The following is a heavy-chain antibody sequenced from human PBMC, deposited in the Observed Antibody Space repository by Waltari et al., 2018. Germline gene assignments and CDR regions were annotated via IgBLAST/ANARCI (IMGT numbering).Heavy chain of an antibody. CDR2: IYYSGST. D-gene: IGHD5-12*01. V-gene: IGHV4-39*07. CDR1: GGSISSSSYY. CDR3: ARGGGALAPIIDY. Sequence: QLQLQESGPGLGKPSETLSLTCTVSGGSISSSSYYWGWIRQPPGKGMEWIGRIYYSGSTYYNPSLKSRVTISVDTSKNQFSLKLSSVTAADTAVYYCARGGGALAPIIDYWGQGTLVTVSS. J-gene: IGHJ4*02.